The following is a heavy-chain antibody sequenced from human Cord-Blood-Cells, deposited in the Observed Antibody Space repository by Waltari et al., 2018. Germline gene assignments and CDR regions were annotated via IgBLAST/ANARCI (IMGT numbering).Heavy chain of an antibody. Sequence: EVQLVESGGGLVQPGGSLRLSCAASGFTFSSYWMSWVRQAPGKGLEWVANVKQDGSEKYYVDSVKGRFTISRDNAKNSLYLQMNSLRAEDTAVYYCARIRIVRAFDIWGQGTMVTVSS. D-gene: IGHD6-6*01. CDR2: VKQDGSEK. V-gene: IGHV3-7*01. J-gene: IGHJ3*02. CDR3: ARIRIVRAFDI. CDR1: GFTFSSYW.